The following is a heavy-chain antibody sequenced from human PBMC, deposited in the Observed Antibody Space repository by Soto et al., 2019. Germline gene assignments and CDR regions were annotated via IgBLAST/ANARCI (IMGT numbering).Heavy chain of an antibody. V-gene: IGHV1-18*01. D-gene: IGHD3-10*01. Sequence: ASVKVSCKASGYTFTSYGISWVRQAPGQGLEWMGWISAYNDNINYAQKFQGRVTMTTDTSTSTAYMDLRSLRSDDTAVYYCARSGGSGSYADFDYWGQGTPVTVSS. J-gene: IGHJ4*02. CDR2: ISAYNDNI. CDR1: GYTFTSYG. CDR3: ARSGGSGSYADFDY.